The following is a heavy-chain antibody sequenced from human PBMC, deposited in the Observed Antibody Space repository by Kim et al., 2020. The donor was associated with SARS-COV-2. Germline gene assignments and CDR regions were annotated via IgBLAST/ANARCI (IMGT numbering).Heavy chain of an antibody. CDR3: ARVRFLEWLLPETLDAFDI. CDR1: GYTFTSYG. Sequence: ASVKVSCKASGYTFTSYGISWVRQAPGQGLEWMGWLSAYNGNTNYAQTLQGRVTMTTDTSTSTAYMELRSLRSDDTAVYYCARVRFLEWLLPETLDAFDIWGQGTMVTVSS. J-gene: IGHJ3*02. CDR2: LSAYNGNT. V-gene: IGHV1-18*04. D-gene: IGHD3-3*01.